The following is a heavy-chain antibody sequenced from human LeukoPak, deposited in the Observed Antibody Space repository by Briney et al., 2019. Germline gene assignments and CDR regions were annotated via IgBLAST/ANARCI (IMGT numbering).Heavy chain of an antibody. CDR2: ANHSGYT. V-gene: IGHV4-34*01. Sequence: PSETLSLTCDVSGVSFSTYYWSWIRQSPEKGLEWIGEANHSGYTNLNPSLKSRVTISVDTSKNQFSLKLSSVTAADTAVYYCARQLYGSDYWGQGTLVTVSS. J-gene: IGHJ4*02. D-gene: IGHD4-17*01. CDR1: GVSFSTYY. CDR3: ARQLYGSDY.